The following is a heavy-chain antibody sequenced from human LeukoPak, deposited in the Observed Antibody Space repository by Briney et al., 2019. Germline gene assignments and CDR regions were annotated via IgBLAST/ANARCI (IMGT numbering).Heavy chain of an antibody. Sequence: PSETLSLTCAISGGSISSSNWWTWVRQPPGKGLEWVGEIYLRGNTNYSPSLESRATISVDESKTQLSLRLESVTAADTAVYYCARGTITTVTDSWGPGTLVTVSS. CDR2: IYLRGNT. CDR1: GGSISSSNW. D-gene: IGHD4-17*01. J-gene: IGHJ4*02. CDR3: ARGTITTVTDS. V-gene: IGHV4-4*02.